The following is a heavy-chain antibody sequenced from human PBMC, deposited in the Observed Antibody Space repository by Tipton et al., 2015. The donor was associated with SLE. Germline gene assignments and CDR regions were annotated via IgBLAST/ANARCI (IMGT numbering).Heavy chain of an antibody. J-gene: IGHJ4*02. CDR3: ARLPPIFRYFDY. Sequence: TLSLTCTVSGGSISSSSYYWGLIRQPPGKGLVWIGSIYYSGSTYYNPSLKSRVTISVDTSKNQFSLKLSSVTAADTAVYYCARLPPIFRYFDYWGQGTLVTVSS. D-gene: IGHD3-9*01. CDR2: IYYSGST. V-gene: IGHV4-39*07. CDR1: GGSISSSSYY.